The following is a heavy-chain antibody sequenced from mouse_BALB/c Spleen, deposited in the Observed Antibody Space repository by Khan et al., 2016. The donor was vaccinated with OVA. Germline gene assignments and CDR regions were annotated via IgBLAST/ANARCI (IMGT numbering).Heavy chain of an antibody. Sequence: VQLVESGPELVKPGASVKMSCKASGYTFTYYVITWVKQRTGQGLEWIGEIYPGCDNAYYNERFKGKATLTADKSSNTTHMQLSSLTSEDSAVYFCARGDGYYVYFDYWGQGTTLTVSS. V-gene: IGHV1-81*01. CDR2: IYPGCDNA. J-gene: IGHJ2*01. CDR1: GYTFTYYV. D-gene: IGHD2-3*01. CDR3: ARGDGYYVYFDY.